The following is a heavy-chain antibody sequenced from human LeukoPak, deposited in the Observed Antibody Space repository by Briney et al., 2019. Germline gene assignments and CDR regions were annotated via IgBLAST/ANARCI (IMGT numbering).Heavy chain of an antibody. D-gene: IGHD3-22*01. CDR3: AKSDDYYDSSGYYFVDY. V-gene: IGHV3-23*01. J-gene: IGHJ4*02. CDR1: GFTFSSYA. Sequence: GGSLRLSCAASGFTFSSYAMSWVRQAPGKGLEWVSAISGSGGSTYYADSVKGRFTISRDNSRNTLYLQMNSLRAEDTAVYYCAKSDDYYDSSGYYFVDYWGQGTLVTVSS. CDR2: ISGSGGST.